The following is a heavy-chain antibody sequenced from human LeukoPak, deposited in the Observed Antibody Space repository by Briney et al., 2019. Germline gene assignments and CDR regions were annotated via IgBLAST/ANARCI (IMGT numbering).Heavy chain of an antibody. CDR2: ISAYNGNT. V-gene: IGHV1-18*01. Sequence: SVKVSCKASGYTFTSYGISWVRQAPAQGLEWMGWISAYNGNTNYAQKLQGRVTMTTDTSTSTAYMELRSLRSDDTAVYYCARDPVGVVIMRHSFDNWGQGTMVTVSS. CDR1: GYTFTSYG. J-gene: IGHJ3*02. CDR3: ARDPVGVVIMRHSFDN. D-gene: IGHD3-3*01.